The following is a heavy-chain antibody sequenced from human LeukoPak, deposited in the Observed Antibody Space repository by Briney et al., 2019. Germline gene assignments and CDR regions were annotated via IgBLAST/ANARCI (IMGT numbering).Heavy chain of an antibody. CDR1: GGSISSGGYY. CDR2: IYYSGST. D-gene: IGHD2-2*02. V-gene: IGHV4-31*03. Sequence: SETLSLTCTVSGGSISSGGYYWSWIRQHPGKGLEWIGYIYYSGSTYYNPSLKSRVTISVDTSKNQFSLKLSSVTAADTAVYYRARAKLGYCSSTSCYIPPGAFDIWGQGTMVTVSS. CDR3: ARAKLGYCSSTSCYIPPGAFDI. J-gene: IGHJ3*02.